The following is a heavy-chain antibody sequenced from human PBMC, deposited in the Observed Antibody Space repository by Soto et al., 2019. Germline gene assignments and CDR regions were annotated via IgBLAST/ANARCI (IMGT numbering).Heavy chain of an antibody. CDR3: ARGLFNYDPCMDV. D-gene: IGHD3-3*01. V-gene: IGHV4-61*01. CDR2: IYYSGST. CDR1: GGSVSSGSYY. Sequence: QVQLQESGPGLVKPSETLSLTCTVSGGSVSSGSYYWSWIRQPPGKGLEWIGYIYYSGSTNYNPSLRSRVTISVDTSKNQFSQKLSSVTAADTAVYYCARGLFNYDPCMDVWGQGTTVTVSS. J-gene: IGHJ6*02.